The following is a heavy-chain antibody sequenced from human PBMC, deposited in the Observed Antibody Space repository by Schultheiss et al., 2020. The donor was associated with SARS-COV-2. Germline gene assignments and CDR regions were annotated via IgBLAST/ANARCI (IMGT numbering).Heavy chain of an antibody. V-gene: IGHV3-13*05. D-gene: IGHD6-6*01. Sequence: GGSLRLSCAASGFTFSSYDMHWVRQATGKGLEWVSAIGTAGDPYYPGSVKGRFTISRDNSKNTLYLQMNSLRAEDTAVYYCARERGTLYSSSSGIDYWGQGTLVTVSS. CDR1: GFTFSSYD. J-gene: IGHJ4*02. CDR2: IGTAGDP. CDR3: ARERGTLYSSSSGIDY.